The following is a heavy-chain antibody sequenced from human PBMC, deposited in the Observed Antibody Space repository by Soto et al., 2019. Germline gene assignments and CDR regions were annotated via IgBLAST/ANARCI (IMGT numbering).Heavy chain of an antibody. V-gene: IGHV3-7*05. CDR2: IKTDGSEK. CDR3: ASSMGRGGNDY. CDR1: GFTFSDYW. J-gene: IGHJ4*02. D-gene: IGHD3-10*01. Sequence: EVQLVGSGGGLVQPGGSLRLSCAASGFTFSDYWMSWVRQAPGKGLECVAIIKTDGSEKYYLDPVKGRFTISRDNAKNSLYLQMNSLRAEDTAVYYCASSMGRGGNDYWGQGTLVTVSS.